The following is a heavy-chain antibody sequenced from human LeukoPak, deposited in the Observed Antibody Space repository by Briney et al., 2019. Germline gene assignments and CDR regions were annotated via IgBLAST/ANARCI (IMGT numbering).Heavy chain of an antibody. CDR2: ISQDGSQK. CDR3: ARSKVVAEAGKSWFDP. J-gene: IGHJ5*01. D-gene: IGHD6-13*01. Sequence: GGSLRLSCAASGFSFSKYWMNWVRQAPGKGLEWVATISQDGSQKYLADFVKGRCTISRDNARNSLYLQMSSLRGDDTAVYYCARSKVVAEAGKSWFDPWGQGTRVTVTS. CDR1: GFSFSKYW. V-gene: IGHV3-7*01.